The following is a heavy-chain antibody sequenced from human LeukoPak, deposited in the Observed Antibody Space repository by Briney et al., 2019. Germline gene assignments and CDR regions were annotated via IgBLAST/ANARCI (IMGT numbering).Heavy chain of an antibody. CDR3: ARSGIAASWFDP. CDR1: GFTFSSYS. CDR2: ISSSSSYI. J-gene: IGHJ5*02. Sequence: PGGSLRLSCAASGFTFSSYSMNWVRQAPGKGLEWVSSISSSSSYIYYADSVKGRFTISRDNAKNSLYLQMNSLRAEDTAVYYCARSGIAASWFDPWGQGTLVTVSS. V-gene: IGHV3-21*01. D-gene: IGHD6-13*01.